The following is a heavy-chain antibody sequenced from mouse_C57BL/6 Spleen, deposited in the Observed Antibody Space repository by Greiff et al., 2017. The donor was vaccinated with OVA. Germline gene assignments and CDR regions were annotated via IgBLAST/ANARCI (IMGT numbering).Heavy chain of an antibody. V-gene: IGHV5-4*01. Sequence: EVHLVESGGGLVKPGGSLKLSCAASGFTFSSYAMSWVRQTPEKRLEWVATISDGGSYTYYPDNVKGRFTISRDNAKNNLYLQMSHLKAEDTAMYYCARYYYGNSPWFAYWGQGTLVTVSA. CDR3: ARYYYGNSPWFAY. J-gene: IGHJ3*01. CDR1: GFTFSSYA. D-gene: IGHD1-1*01. CDR2: ISDGGSYT.